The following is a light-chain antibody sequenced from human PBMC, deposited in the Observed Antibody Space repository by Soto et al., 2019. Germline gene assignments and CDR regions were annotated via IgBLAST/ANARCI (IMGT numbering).Light chain of an antibody. J-gene: IGKJ1*01. CDR2: DAS. CDR3: QQRSNWPPTWT. V-gene: IGKV3-11*01. Sequence: VWTQKPATLSLSPGERATLSCRASQSVSSYLAWYQQKPGQAPRLLIYDASNRATGIPARFSGSGSGTDFTLTISSLEPEDFAVYYCQQRSNWPPTWTFGQGSKADIK. CDR1: QSVSSY.